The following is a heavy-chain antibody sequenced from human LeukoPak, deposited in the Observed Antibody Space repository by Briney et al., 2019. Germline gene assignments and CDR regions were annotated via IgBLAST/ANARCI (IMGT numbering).Heavy chain of an antibody. D-gene: IGHD3-9*01. V-gene: IGHV4-34*01. CDR2: INHSGST. Sequence: SETLSLTCAVYGGSFSGYYWSWIRQPPGKGLEWIGEINHSGSTNYNPSLKSRVTISVDTSKNQFSLKLGSVTAADTAVYYCARHVSTSLRYFGKWRPYWYFDLWGRGTLVTVSS. J-gene: IGHJ2*01. CDR1: GGSFSGYY. CDR3: ARHVSTSLRYFGKWRPYWYFDL.